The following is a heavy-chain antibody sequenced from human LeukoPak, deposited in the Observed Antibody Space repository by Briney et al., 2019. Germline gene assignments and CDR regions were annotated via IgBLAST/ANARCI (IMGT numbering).Heavy chain of an antibody. D-gene: IGHD3-22*01. V-gene: IGHV4-59*12. J-gene: IGHJ4*02. CDR3: ARAPPWDYDSSGYHFDY. Sequence: SETLSLTCTVSGSSISSYYWSWIRQPPGKGLEWIGHIYYSGSTNYNPSLKSRVTISVDTSKNQFSLRLSSVTAADTAVYYCARAPPWDYDSSGYHFDYWGQGALVTVSS. CDR2: IYYSGST. CDR1: GSSISSYY.